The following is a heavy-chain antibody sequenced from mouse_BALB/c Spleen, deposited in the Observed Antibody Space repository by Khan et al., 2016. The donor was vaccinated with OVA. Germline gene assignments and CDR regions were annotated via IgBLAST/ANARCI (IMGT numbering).Heavy chain of an antibody. V-gene: IGHV5-17*02. J-gene: IGHJ2*01. CDR3: ATSYFYGYYFDY. CDR2: ISGDSNSI. Sequence: EVQVVESGGGLVQPGGSRKLSCAASGFTFNKYGMHWVRQAPEKGLGWVAYISGDSNSIYYVDSVKGRFTISRDNPKNTLFLQLTSLMSEDTAMYYCATSYFYGYYFDYWGPGTTLTVS. CDR1: GFTFNKYG. D-gene: IGHD1-1*01.